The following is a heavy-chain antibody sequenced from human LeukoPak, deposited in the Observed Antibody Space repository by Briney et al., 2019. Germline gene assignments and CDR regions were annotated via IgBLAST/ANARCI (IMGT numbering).Heavy chain of an antibody. J-gene: IGHJ4*02. CDR1: GFTFSSYS. D-gene: IGHD2-8*01. V-gene: IGHV3-48*01. Sequence: GGSLRLSCAASGFTFSSYSMNWVRQAPGKGLEWVSYIGSSSSTIYYADSVKGRFTISRDNAKNSLYLQMNSLRAEDTAVYYCARDRMGTDYWGQGTLVTVSS. CDR3: ARDRMGTDY. CDR2: IGSSSSTI.